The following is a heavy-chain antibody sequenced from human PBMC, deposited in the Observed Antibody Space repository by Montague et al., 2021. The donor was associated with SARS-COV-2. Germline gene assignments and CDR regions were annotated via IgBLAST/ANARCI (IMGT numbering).Heavy chain of an antibody. Sequence: SETLSLTCSVSGGSVSSYYLNWIRQTPGKGLEWIGNIYYSGSTNYNPSLKSRVTISVDTSKNQFSLKLSSLTAAETAVYYCAKKRPPYYYYNSGHLLHGWFDPWGQGTLVTVSS. J-gene: IGHJ5*02. CDR3: AKKRPPYYYYNSGHLLHGWFDP. V-gene: IGHV4-59*02. CDR1: GGSVSSYY. D-gene: IGHD3-22*01. CDR2: IYYSGST.